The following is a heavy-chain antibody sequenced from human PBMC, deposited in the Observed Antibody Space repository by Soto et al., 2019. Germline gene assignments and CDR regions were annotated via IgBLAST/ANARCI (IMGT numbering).Heavy chain of an antibody. J-gene: IGHJ5*02. V-gene: IGHV1-46*01. CDR2: INPNGGST. D-gene: IGHD3-16*02. CDR1: AYTFTSYY. CDR3: ARSSAGVFGLVIEGYNWLPP. Sequence: ASVKVSCKAPAYTFTSYYIHWVGQAPGHGREWMGIINPNGGSTRFAQTFQGRITMTRDTSTSTVYMELRSLRSEDTAVYYCARSSAGVFGLVIEGYNWLPPWGQGSLVTVSS.